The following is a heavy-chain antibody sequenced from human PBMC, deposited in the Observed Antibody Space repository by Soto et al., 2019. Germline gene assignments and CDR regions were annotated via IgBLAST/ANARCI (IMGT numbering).Heavy chain of an antibody. J-gene: IGHJ4*02. D-gene: IGHD3-22*01. Sequence: PGGSLRLSCAASGFTFSSYAMSWVRQAPGKGLEWVSAISGSGGSTYYADSVKGRFTISRDNSKNTLYLQMNSLRAEDTALFYCAKDRTITMIVVAKLVFDYWGQGTLVTVSS. CDR3: AKDRTITMIVVAKLVFDY. V-gene: IGHV3-23*01. CDR2: ISGSGGST. CDR1: GFTFSSYA.